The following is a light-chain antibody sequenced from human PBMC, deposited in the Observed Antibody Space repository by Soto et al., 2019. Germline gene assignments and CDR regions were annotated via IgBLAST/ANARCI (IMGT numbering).Light chain of an antibody. CDR2: DVS. CDR1: SRDVGNYNY. V-gene: IGLV2-14*03. CDR3: SSYTGTSNLI. J-gene: IGLJ2*01. Sequence: QSALTQPASVSGSPGQSITISCSGTSRDVGNYNYVSWYQHHPGKAPKLMIYDVSNRSSGVSDRFSASKSGNTASLTISGLQAEDEADYYCSSYTGTSNLIFGGGTKVTVL.